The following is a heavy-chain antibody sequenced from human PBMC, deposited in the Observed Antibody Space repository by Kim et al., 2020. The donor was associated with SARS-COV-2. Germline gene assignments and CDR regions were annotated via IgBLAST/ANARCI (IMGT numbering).Heavy chain of an antibody. CDR2: IGTAADT. CDR1: GFTLSSYD. V-gene: IGHV3-13*01. J-gene: IGHJ4*02. Sequence: GGSLRLSCAASGFTLSSYDMHWVRQGTGKGLEWVSTIGTAADTYYPGSVKGRFTISRENAKNSVYLQMNSLRAGDTAVYYCARAPYGPLDYWGQGTPVTV. D-gene: IGHD3-10*01. CDR3: ARAPYGPLDY.